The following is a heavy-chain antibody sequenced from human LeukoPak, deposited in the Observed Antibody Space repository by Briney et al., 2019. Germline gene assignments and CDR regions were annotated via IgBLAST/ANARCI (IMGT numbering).Heavy chain of an antibody. V-gene: IGHV3-30-3*01. J-gene: IGHJ5*02. CDR1: GFTFSSYA. CDR2: ISYDGSNK. D-gene: IGHD3-22*01. CDR3: ARDPEGRYYDSSGYYNWFDP. Sequence: PGGSLSLSCAASGFTFSSYAIHWVRQAPGKGLEWVAVISYDGSNKYYADSVKGRFTISRDNSKNTLCLQMNSLRAEDPAVYYCARDPEGRYYDSSGYYNWFDPWGQGTLVTVSS.